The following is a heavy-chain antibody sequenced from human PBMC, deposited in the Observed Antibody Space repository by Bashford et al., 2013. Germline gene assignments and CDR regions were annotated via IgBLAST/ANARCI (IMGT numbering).Heavy chain of an antibody. CDR3: AAVGTSVTKRKFDI. CDR2: INTGNGNT. D-gene: IGHD4-17*01. J-gene: IGHJ3*02. Sequence: VASVKVSCKASGYTFTNYAMHWVRQAPGQRLEWMGWINTGNGNTEYSQKFQGRVTITRDMSTSTAYMELSSLRSEDTAVYYCAAVGTSVTKRKFDIWGQGTMVTVSS. V-gene: IGHV1-3*04. CDR1: GYTFTNYA.